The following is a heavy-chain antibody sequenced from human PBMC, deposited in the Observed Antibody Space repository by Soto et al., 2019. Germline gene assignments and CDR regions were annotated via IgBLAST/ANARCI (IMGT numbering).Heavy chain of an antibody. Sequence: GESLKISCKGSGYSFTSYWIGWVRQMPGKGLEWMGIIYPGDSDTRYSPSFQGQVTISADKSISTAYLQWSSLKASDTAMYYCARHIGILKGVESPGPSYPNYYGMDVWGQGTTVTVSS. CDR3: ARHIGILKGVESPGPSYPNYYGMDV. V-gene: IGHV5-51*01. CDR2: IYPGDSDT. D-gene: IGHD3-16*02. CDR1: GYSFTSYW. J-gene: IGHJ6*02.